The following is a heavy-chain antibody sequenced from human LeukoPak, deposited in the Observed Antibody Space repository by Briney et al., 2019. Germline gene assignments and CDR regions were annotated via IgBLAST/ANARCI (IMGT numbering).Heavy chain of an antibody. V-gene: IGHV3-7*01. J-gene: IGHJ6*02. CDR2: IKKGGSEE. CDR3: ATYDNWVAGDV. CDR1: EFTFCDYW. Sequence: GGSLRLSCAASEFTFCDYWMCWVRQAPGRGPGWVSNIKKGGSEEHAVDSVRGRFTVSRDNATNSLFLHKNRLRVEDTAVYYCATYDNWVAGDVWGQGTSVSVSS. D-gene: IGHD1-1*01.